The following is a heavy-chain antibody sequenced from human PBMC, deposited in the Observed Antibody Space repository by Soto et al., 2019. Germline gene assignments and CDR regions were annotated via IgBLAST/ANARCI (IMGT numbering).Heavy chain of an antibody. CDR3: ARDSLKYTSSSSYFYGMDV. J-gene: IGHJ6*02. D-gene: IGHD6-6*01. V-gene: IGHV1-2*02. CDR2: INPYSGAT. Sequence: ASVKVSCKXSGYTFTGYYIHWVRQAPGQGLEWMGWINPYSGATNYAQKFQGRVTMTGVMSISTAYMDLSRLRSDDTAVYYCARDSLKYTSSSSYFYGMDVWGHGTTVTVSS. CDR1: GYTFTGYY.